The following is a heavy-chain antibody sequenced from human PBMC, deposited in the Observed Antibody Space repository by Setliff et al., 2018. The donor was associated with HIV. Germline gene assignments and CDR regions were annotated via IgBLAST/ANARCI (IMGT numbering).Heavy chain of an antibody. V-gene: IGHV3-23*01. Sequence: AGESLKISCAASGFTFSNYAMSWVRQAPGEGLAWVSAILSTGERTFYADSVKGRFTISRDNPKNTVYLQMNSLRAEDTAEYYCAKELAASGLGYFDSWGRGILVTVS. J-gene: IGHJ4*02. CDR3: AKELAASGLGYFDS. CDR1: GFTFSNYA. D-gene: IGHD3-22*01. CDR2: ILSTGERT.